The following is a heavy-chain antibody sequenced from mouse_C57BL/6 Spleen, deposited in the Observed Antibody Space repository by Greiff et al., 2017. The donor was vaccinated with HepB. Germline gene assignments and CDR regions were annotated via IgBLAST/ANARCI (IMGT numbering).Heavy chain of an antibody. D-gene: IGHD1-1*01. J-gene: IGHJ4*01. Sequence: QVQLKQPGTELVKPGASVKLSCKASGYTFTSYWMHWVKQRPGQGLEWIGNINPSNGGTNYNEKFKSKATLTVDKSSSTAYMQLSSLTSEDSAVYDCASVVATGEDAMDYWGQGTSVTVSS. CDR1: GYTFTSYW. CDR3: ASVVATGEDAMDY. V-gene: IGHV1-53*01. CDR2: INPSNGGT.